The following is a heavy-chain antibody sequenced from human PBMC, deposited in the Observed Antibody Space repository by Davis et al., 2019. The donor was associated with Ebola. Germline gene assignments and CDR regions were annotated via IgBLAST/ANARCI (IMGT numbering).Heavy chain of an antibody. CDR1: GYNFATNW. CDR3: ARSLVDVHDAFGI. J-gene: IGHJ3*02. V-gene: IGHV5-51*01. CDR2: IYPGDSDT. Sequence: PGGSLRLSCKASGYNFATNWIGWVRQMPGKGLEYMGIIYPGDSDTRYSPSFQGQVTMSVDKSINTAYLQWDSLKASDTAMFFCARSLVDVHDAFGIWGQGTMVIVSS.